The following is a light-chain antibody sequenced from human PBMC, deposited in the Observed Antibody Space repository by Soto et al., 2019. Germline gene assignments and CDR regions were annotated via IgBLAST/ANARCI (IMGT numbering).Light chain of an antibody. V-gene: IGKV3-20*01. CDR1: QSVSDN. Sequence: ILMTQSPATLSVSPGERATLSCRASQSVSDNLAWYQQKPGQPPRLLIYRGSSRAPGIPDRFSGRGSETEFTLTISRLEPEDFAVYYCQDYGTSAPWTFGQGTRVEIK. CDR2: RGS. J-gene: IGKJ1*01. CDR3: QDYGTSAPWT.